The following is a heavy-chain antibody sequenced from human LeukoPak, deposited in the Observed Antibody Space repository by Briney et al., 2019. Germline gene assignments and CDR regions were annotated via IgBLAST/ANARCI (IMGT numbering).Heavy chain of an antibody. CDR1: GFTFSSYA. CDR2: ISGSGGST. V-gene: IGHV3-23*01. Sequence: PGGSLRLSCAASGFTFSSYAMRWVRQAPGKGLEWVSAISGSGGSTYYADSVKGRFTISRDNSKNTLYLQMNSLRAEDTAVYYCAILSREYYGMDVWGQGTTVTVSS. CDR3: AILSREYYGMDV. J-gene: IGHJ6*02. D-gene: IGHD1-26*01.